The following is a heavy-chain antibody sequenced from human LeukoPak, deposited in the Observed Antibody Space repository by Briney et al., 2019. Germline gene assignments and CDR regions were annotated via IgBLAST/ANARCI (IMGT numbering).Heavy chain of an antibody. CDR1: GYTFTGYY. CDR2: INPNSGGT. V-gene: IGHV1-2*02. Sequence: ASVKVSCKASGYTFTGYYMHWVRQAPGQGLEWMGWINPNSGGTNYAQKFQGRVTMTRDTSISTAYMELSRLRSDDTAVYYCARAPGYSSSWYDYWGQRTLVTVSS. J-gene: IGHJ4*02. D-gene: IGHD6-13*01. CDR3: ARAPGYSSSWYDY.